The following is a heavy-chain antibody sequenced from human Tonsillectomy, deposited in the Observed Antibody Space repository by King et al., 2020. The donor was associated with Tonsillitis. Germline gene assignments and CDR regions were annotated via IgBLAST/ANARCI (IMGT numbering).Heavy chain of an antibody. V-gene: IGHV1-18*04. CDR3: ARDLPSSADVAWLVPFDY. CDR2: INTYNGYT. D-gene: IGHD3-22*01. Sequence: QLVQSGAEVKKPGASVKVSCKASGYTFISYSITWVRQAPEQGLEWRGWINTYNGYTNSAQKFQGRVTMTTDTSTSKAYMELRSLRSDDTAVYYCARDLPSSADVAWLVPFDYWGQGTLVSVSS. J-gene: IGHJ4*02. CDR1: GYTFISYS.